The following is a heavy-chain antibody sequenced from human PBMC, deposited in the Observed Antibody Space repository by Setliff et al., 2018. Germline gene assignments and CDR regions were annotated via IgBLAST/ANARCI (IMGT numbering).Heavy chain of an antibody. CDR2: ISYGGNT. J-gene: IGHJ4*02. D-gene: IGHD6-13*01. V-gene: IGHV4-39*01. CDR1: GGSITTSSYS. CDR3: ARRADYSRSWSYYFDC. Sequence: SETLSLTCTVSGGSITTSSYSWGWIRQPPGKGLEWIAMISYGGNTYYNPSLKRRVTISVDTSNDQFSLNLNSVTAADTAVYFCARRADYSRSWSYYFDCWGQGTLVTVSS.